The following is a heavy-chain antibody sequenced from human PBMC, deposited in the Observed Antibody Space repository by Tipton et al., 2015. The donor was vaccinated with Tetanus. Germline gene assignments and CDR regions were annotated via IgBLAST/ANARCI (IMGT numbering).Heavy chain of an antibody. Sequence: TLSLTCAVYGGSFSGSYWSWVRQPPGKGLEWIGEVHPRGSTNYNPSLKSRVTISLDTSKTHFYLNLIFVTAANTAVYYCARHFHENSVYYELDIDYWGQGTLVTVTS. CDR3: ARHFHENSVYYELDIDY. D-gene: IGHD3-3*01. V-gene: IGHV4-34*01. CDR2: VHPRGST. CDR1: GGSFSGSY. J-gene: IGHJ4*02.